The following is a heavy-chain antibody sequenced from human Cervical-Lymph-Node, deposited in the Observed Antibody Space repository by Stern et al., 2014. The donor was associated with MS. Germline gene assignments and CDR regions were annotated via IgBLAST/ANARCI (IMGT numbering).Heavy chain of an antibody. CDR3: TGVNYDILTGYYSDY. V-gene: IGHV3-33*01. CDR2: IWYDGSKK. Sequence: AQLVESGGGVVQPGRSLKLSCAASGFEFSSYGIHWVRQAPGKGLEWVAVIWYDGSKKFYAEFVKGRFTISRDNSKNTGYLQMNSLRAEDTAVYYCTGVNYDILTGYYSDYWGQGTLVTVSS. D-gene: IGHD3-9*01. CDR1: GFEFSSYG. J-gene: IGHJ4*02.